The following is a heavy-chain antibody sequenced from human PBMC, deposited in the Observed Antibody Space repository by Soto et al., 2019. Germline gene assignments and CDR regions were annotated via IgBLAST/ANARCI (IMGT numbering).Heavy chain of an antibody. J-gene: IGHJ6*02. CDR3: ARDYYRTGGMDV. D-gene: IGHD3-10*01. Sequence: GGSLRLSCAASGFTFSRCTMNWVRQAPGKGLEWVSYISSSSSTIYYADSVKGRFTISRDNAKNSLYLQMNSLRDEDTAVYYCARDYYRTGGMDVWGQGTTVTVTS. CDR1: GFTFSRCT. CDR2: ISSSSSTI. V-gene: IGHV3-48*02.